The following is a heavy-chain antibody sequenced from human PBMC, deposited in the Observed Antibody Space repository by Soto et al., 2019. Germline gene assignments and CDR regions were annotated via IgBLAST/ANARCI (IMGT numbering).Heavy chain of an antibody. CDR3: ETDLVRHCSGGSKPSGNACYYYYGMDV. J-gene: IGHJ6*02. CDR2: FDPEDGET. D-gene: IGHD2-15*01. CDR1: GYTLTELS. V-gene: IGHV1-24*01. Sequence: QVQLVQSGAEVKKPGAAVKVSCKVSGYTLTELSMHWVRQAPGKGLEWMGGFDPEDGETIYAQKFQGRVTMTEDTSTDTAYMELSSLRSEDTAVYYCETDLVRHCSGGSKPSGNACYYYYGMDVWGQGTTVNVSS.